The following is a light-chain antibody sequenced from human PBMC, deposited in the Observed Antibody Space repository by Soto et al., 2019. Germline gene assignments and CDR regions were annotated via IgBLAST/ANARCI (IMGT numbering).Light chain of an antibody. Sequence: EIVLTQSPATLSLSPGERATLSCRASQSVSRYLAWYQQKPGQAPRLLIYDASNRATGIPARFSGSGSGTDFTLTITSLESEDFAVYYCQQRSNLPPVTFGQGTRLEIK. J-gene: IGKJ5*01. CDR1: QSVSRY. CDR2: DAS. CDR3: QQRSNLPPVT. V-gene: IGKV3-11*01.